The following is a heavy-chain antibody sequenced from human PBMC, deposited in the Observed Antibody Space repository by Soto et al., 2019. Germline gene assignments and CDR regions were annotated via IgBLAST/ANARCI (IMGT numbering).Heavy chain of an antibody. CDR2: INHSGDT. CDR1: GGSFSGYY. CDR3: AGPPHDTHAS. D-gene: IGHD3-22*01. Sequence: PSETLSLTCAVYGGSFSGYYWSWIRQPPGKGLEWIGEINHSGDTHFDPSLESRVTMSVDTSKNQFSLKLRSVTAADTAVYYCAGPPHDTHASWGQGTLVTVSS. V-gene: IGHV4-34*01. J-gene: IGHJ4*02.